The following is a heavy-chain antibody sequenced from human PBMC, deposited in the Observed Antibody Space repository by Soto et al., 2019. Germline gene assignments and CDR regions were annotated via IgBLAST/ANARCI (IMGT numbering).Heavy chain of an antibody. V-gene: IGHV1-69*01. CDR1: GGTFSTYG. D-gene: IGHD6-13*01. CDR3: ARDDAAPATIGVDF. J-gene: IGHJ6*02. CDR2: IIPIFDTT. Sequence: QVQLVQSGAEVKKPGYSVKVSCKASGGTFSTYGINWVRQAPGQGLEWMGGIIPIFDTTNYAQKFQGKFTITADESTSTVYMRLSSLKSEDTALYYCARDDAAPATIGVDFWCQETAVTAPS.